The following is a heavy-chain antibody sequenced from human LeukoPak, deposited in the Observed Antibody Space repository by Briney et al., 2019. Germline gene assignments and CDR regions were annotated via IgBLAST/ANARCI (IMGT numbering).Heavy chain of an antibody. J-gene: IGHJ4*02. V-gene: IGHV4-39*01. CDR2: IYYSRST. CDR3: ASRYCSSTSCPFDY. CDR1: GGSISSSSYY. D-gene: IGHD2-2*01. Sequence: SETLSLTCTVSGGSISSSSYYWGWLRQPPGKGLEWIGSIYYSRSTYYNPSLKSRVTISVDTSKTQFSLKLSSVTAADTAVYYCASRYCSSTSCPFDYWGQGTLVTVSS.